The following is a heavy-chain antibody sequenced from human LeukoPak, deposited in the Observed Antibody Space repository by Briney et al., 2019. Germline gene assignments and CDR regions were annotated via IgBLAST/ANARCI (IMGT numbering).Heavy chain of an antibody. CDR3: ARDRAGGSGIMAYDY. D-gene: IGHD3-10*01. Sequence: GGSLRLSCAASGFTFSSYSMNWVRQAPGKGLEWVSYISSSSSTIYYADSVKGRFTISRDNAKQSLYLQMNSLRVEDTAVYYCARDRAGGSGIMAYDYWGQGTLVTVSS. CDR1: GFTFSSYS. V-gene: IGHV3-48*04. J-gene: IGHJ4*02. CDR2: ISSSSSTI.